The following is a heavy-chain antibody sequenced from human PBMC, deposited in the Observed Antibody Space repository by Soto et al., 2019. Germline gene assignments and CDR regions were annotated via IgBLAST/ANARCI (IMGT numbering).Heavy chain of an antibody. Sequence: SETLSLTCTVSGGSISSYYWSWIRQPPGRGLEWIGYIYYSGSTNYNPSLKSRVTISVDTSKNQFSLKLSSVTAADTAVYYCARHYDFWSGYYVNWFDPWGQGTLVTVSS. CDR3: ARHYDFWSGYYVNWFDP. D-gene: IGHD3-3*01. CDR1: GGSISSYY. V-gene: IGHV4-59*01. CDR2: IYYSGST. J-gene: IGHJ5*02.